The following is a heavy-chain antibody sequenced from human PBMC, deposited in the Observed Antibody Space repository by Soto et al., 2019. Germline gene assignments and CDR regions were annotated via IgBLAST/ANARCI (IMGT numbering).Heavy chain of an antibody. J-gene: IGHJ3*02. CDR3: ARRRGPERDCSVGSCYSRRDAFDI. V-gene: IGHV3-23*01. Sequence: PGGSLRLSCAASGFVFGNYAMTWVRQAPGKGLEWVSGVSGSGRITHYADSVKGRFSISRDNTQNSLYLQMNSLRVEDTAVYYCARRRGPERDCSVGSCYSRRDAFDIWGQGSMVTVSS. CDR1: GFVFGNYA. CDR2: VSGSGRIT. D-gene: IGHD2-15*01.